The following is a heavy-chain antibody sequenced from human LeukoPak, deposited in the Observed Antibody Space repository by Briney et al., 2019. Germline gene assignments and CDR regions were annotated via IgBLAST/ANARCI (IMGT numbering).Heavy chain of an antibody. V-gene: IGHV3-48*03. CDR1: GFTFSSYE. Sequence: PGGSLRLSCAASGFTFSSYEMNWVRQAPGKGLEWASYISSSGSTIYYADSVKGRFTISRDNAKNSLYLQMNSLRAEDTAVYYCAKDDYYDTSGYRDWGQGTLVTVSS. J-gene: IGHJ4*02. CDR3: AKDDYYDTSGYRD. CDR2: ISSSGSTI. D-gene: IGHD3-22*01.